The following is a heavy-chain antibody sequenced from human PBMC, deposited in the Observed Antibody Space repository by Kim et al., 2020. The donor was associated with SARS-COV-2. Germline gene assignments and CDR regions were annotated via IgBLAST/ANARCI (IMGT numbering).Heavy chain of an antibody. CDR1: GYTFTSYY. Sequence: ASVKVSCKASGYTFTSYYMHWVRQAPGQGLEWMGIINPSGGSTSYAQKFQGRVTMTRDTSTSTVYMELSSLRSEDTAVYYCARDEAGTTKLSAGDYWGQGTLVTVSS. J-gene: IGHJ4*02. V-gene: IGHV1-46*01. CDR3: ARDEAGTTKLSAGDY. D-gene: IGHD1-1*01. CDR2: INPSGGST.